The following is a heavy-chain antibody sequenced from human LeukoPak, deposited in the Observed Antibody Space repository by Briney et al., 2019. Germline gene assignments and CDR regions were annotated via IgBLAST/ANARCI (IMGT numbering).Heavy chain of an antibody. V-gene: IGHV4-61*02. CDR2: IYTSGST. CDR3: ARRSYSSGWYVFDY. J-gene: IGHJ4*02. D-gene: IGHD6-19*01. CDR1: GGSISSGSYY. Sequence: SETLSLTCTVSGGSISSGSYYWSWIRQPAGKGLEWIGRIYTSGSTNYNPSLKSRATISVDTSKNQFSLKLSSVTAADTAVYYCARRSYSSGWYVFDYWGQGTLVTVSS.